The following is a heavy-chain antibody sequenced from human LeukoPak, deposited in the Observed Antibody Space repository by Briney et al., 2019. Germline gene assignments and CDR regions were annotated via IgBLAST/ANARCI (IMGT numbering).Heavy chain of an antibody. J-gene: IGHJ4*02. CDR1: GFTFSSYA. Sequence: GGSLRLSRAASGFTFSSYAMSWVRQAPGKGLEWVSRISGSGGSTYYADSVKGRFTISRDNSENTLDLQMKSLRAEDTAVYYCAKDRHGYTYGFFDYWAREPWSPSPQ. V-gene: IGHV3-23*01. CDR2: ISGSGGST. CDR3: AKDRHGYTYGFFDY. D-gene: IGHD5-18*01.